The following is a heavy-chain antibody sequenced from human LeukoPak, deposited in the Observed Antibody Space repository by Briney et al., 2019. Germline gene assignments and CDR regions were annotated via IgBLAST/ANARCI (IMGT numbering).Heavy chain of an antibody. D-gene: IGHD7-27*01. CDR1: GYSISSGYY. CDR3: ARVGYWGIYAFDI. J-gene: IGHJ3*02. Sequence: SETLSLTCTVSGYSISSGYYWGWIRQPPGKGLEWIGSIYHSGSTYYNPSLKSRVTISVDTSKNQFSLKLSSVTAADTAVYYCARVGYWGIYAFDIWGQGTMVTVSS. CDR2: IYHSGST. V-gene: IGHV4-38-2*02.